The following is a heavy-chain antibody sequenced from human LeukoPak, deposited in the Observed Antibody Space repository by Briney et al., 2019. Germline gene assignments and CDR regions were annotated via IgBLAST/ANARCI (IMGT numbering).Heavy chain of an antibody. CDR1: GFTFSIYG. Sequence: GGSLRLSCAASGFTFSIYGMSWVRQAPGRGLEWVSAMSGSGGSTYYADSVKGRFTISRDNAKNTLYLQMNSLRAEDTAVYYCAELGITMIGGVWGKGTTVTISS. D-gene: IGHD3-10*02. J-gene: IGHJ6*04. V-gene: IGHV3-23*01. CDR2: MSGSGGST. CDR3: AELGITMIGGV.